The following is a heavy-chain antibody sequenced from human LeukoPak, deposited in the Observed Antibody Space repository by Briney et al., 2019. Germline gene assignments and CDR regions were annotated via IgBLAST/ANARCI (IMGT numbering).Heavy chain of an antibody. CDR1: GRSISTYY. CDR2: IHYTGNT. V-gene: IGHV4-59*01. Sequence: SETLSLTCAVSGRSISTYYWSWIRQPPGKGLEWIGYIHYTGNTNYNPSLKSRVTISLDTSKNQFSLKLSSVTAADTAVYYCAREGTGASRWFDPWGQGTLVTVSS. D-gene: IGHD1-26*01. J-gene: IGHJ5*02. CDR3: AREGTGASRWFDP.